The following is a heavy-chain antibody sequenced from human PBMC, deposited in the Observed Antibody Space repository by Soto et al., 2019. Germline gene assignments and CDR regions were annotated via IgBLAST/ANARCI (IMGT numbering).Heavy chain of an antibody. V-gene: IGHV4-38-2*01. CDR3: AKWFDSGGYATPL. J-gene: IGHJ4*02. D-gene: IGHD3-22*01. CDR2: VYRGVTA. Sequence: SETLSLTCAVSGFSINNAYYWGWIRQPPGKGLDWIGTVYRGVTAFYNPSLKSRASISVDSSKNQFSLNLTSVTAADTAVYYCAKWFDSGGYATPLWGQGTLVTVSA. CDR1: GFSINNAYY.